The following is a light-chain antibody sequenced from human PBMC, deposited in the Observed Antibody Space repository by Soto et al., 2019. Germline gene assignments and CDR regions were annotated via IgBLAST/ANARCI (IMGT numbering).Light chain of an antibody. CDR1: EDVSRW. Sequence: DIQMTQSPSYVYASVGDTVTFTCRASEDVSRWLGWYQQKPGRAPSLLIFGATSLQDGVPSRFSAADSGRHFALTIHGVQQADFATYCCQQANVLPRSFGQGTKL. V-gene: IGKV1D-12*01. J-gene: IGKJ2*01. CDR2: GAT. CDR3: QQANVLPRS.